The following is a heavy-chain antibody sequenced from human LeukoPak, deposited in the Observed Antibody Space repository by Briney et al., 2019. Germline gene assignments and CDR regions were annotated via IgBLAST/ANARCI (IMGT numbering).Heavy chain of an antibody. J-gene: IGHJ5*02. D-gene: IGHD3-9*01. CDR2: INPNSGGT. CDR1: GYTFTGYY. Sequence: ASVTVSCKASGYTFTGYYIHWVRQAPGQGLESMGWINPNSGGTNYAQKFQGRVTMTRDTSISTTYMELSRLRSDDTAVYYCARRRYDILSRGRWFDPWGQGTLVTVSS. V-gene: IGHV1-2*02. CDR3: ARRRYDILSRGRWFDP.